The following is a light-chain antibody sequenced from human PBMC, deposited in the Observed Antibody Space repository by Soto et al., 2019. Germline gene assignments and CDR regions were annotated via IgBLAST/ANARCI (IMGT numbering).Light chain of an antibody. CDR2: GAS. J-gene: IGKJ4*01. CDR3: QQYGSSPLT. V-gene: IGKV3-20*01. CDR1: QSVSSSC. Sequence: DIVLTQSPATVSLSQGKRATLSCRAIQSVSSSCLAWYQQKPGQAPRLLIYGASSRATDVPDRFSGSGSGTDFALTITRLEPEDFAVYYCQQYGSSPLTFGGGTKV.